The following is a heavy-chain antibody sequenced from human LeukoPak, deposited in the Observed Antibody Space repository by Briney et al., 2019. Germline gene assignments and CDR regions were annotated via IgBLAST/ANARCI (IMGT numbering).Heavy chain of an antibody. CDR3: ARSAYYYDGSDYYYFDY. CDR1: GGSISSDH. J-gene: IGHJ4*02. D-gene: IGHD3-22*01. Sequence: SETLSLTCTVSGGSISSDHWNWIRQPPGKGLEWIGCIYYSASTNYNPSLKSRVTISVDTSKNQFSLKLSSMTAADTAVYYCARSAYYYDGSDYYYFDYWGQGTLVTVSS. V-gene: IGHV4-59*01. CDR2: IYYSAST.